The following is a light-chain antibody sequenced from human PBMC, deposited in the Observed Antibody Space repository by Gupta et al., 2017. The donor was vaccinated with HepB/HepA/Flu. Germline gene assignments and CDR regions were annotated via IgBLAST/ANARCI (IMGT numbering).Light chain of an antibody. J-gene: IGLJ2*01. V-gene: IGLV1-44*01. CDR3: AAWDVRYVV. CDR1: SSNIGTNT. CDR2: SNN. Sequence: QSVLTQPPSTSGIPGQRVTIPCSRSSSNIGTNTVTWYQQLPATATKLLNYSNNQRPSGVPDRFTGSKSGTSASLAIDVLQSEDEADYYCAAWDVRYVVFGGGTKLTVL.